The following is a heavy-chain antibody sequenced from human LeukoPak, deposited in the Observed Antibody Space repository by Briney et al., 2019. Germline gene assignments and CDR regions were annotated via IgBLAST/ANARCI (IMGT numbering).Heavy chain of an antibody. D-gene: IGHD3-10*01. CDR3: ARSRRLLWFGESSDL. V-gene: IGHV4-34*01. J-gene: IGHJ5*02. CDR1: GGSFSGYY. Sequence: SETLSLTSAVYGGSFSGYYWSWIRQPPGKGLEWIGEINHSGSTNYNPSLKSRVTISVDTSKNQFSLKLGSVTAADTAVYYCARSRRLLWFGESSDLWGQGTLVTVSS. CDR2: INHSGST.